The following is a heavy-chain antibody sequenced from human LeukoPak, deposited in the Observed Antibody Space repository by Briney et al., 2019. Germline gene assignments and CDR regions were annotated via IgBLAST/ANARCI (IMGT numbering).Heavy chain of an antibody. CDR1: GVSISSGSYY. V-gene: IGHV4-61*02. CDR3: ARLRSNWAFDY. D-gene: IGHD6-13*01. Sequence: SETLSLTCTVSGVSISSGSYYWSWIRQPAGKGLEWIGRIYTSGSTNYNPSLKSRVTISVDTSKNQFSLRLSSVTAADTAVYYCARLRSNWAFDYWGQGTLVTVSS. CDR2: IYTSGST. J-gene: IGHJ4*02.